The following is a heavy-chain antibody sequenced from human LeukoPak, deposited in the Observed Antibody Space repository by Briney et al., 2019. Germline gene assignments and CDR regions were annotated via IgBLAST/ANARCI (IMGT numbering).Heavy chain of an antibody. V-gene: IGHV3-7*01. CDR1: GFTFSSYW. Sequence: GGSLRISCAASGFTFSSYWMSWVRQAPGKGLEWVANIKQDGSEKYYVDSVKGRFTISRDNAKNSLYLQMNSLRAEDTAVYYCARDRSSGYDDIWGQGTMVTVSS. J-gene: IGHJ3*02. D-gene: IGHD5-12*01. CDR2: IKQDGSEK. CDR3: ARDRSSGYDDI.